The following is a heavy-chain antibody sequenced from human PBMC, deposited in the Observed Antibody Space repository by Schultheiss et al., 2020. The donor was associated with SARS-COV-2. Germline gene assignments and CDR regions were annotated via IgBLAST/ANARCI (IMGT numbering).Heavy chain of an antibody. Sequence: SETLSLTCTVSGGSISSSSYYWGWIRQPPGKGLEWIGEINHSGSTNYNPSLKSRVTISVDTSKNQFSLKLSSVTAADTAVYYCAREVRSSSPPHYFDYWGQGTLVTVSS. D-gene: IGHD6-6*01. CDR3: AREVRSSSPPHYFDY. CDR2: INHSGST. J-gene: IGHJ4*02. CDR1: GGSISSSSYY. V-gene: IGHV4-39*07.